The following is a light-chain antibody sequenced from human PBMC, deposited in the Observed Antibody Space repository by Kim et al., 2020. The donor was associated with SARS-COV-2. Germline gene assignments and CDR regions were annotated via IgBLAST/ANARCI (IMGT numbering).Light chain of an antibody. J-gene: IGLJ3*02. Sequence: GKTVTISCTGSSGNIARNYVQWYQQRPGSAPTTIIYKDNERPSGVPDRFSGSIDSSSNSASLTISGLSTEDEADYYCHSYDSDSQVFGGGTKLTVL. CDR1: SGNIARNY. V-gene: IGLV6-57*02. CDR3: HSYDSDSQV. CDR2: KDN.